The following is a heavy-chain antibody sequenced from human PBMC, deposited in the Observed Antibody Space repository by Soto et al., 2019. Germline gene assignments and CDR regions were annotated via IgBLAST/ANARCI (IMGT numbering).Heavy chain of an antibody. Sequence: SETLSLTCTVSGASIRSTDYYWSWIRQAPGKGLEWIGYVYYTVSTYYNPSLMRRLTISVDKSKNQFSLKLTSVTAAETAVYYCVRTARQGAVAPHWFDRWGQGTQVTVSS. CDR3: VRTARQGAVAPHWFDR. D-gene: IGHD2-21*02. CDR2: VYYTVST. CDR1: GASIRSTDYY. V-gene: IGHV4-30-4*01. J-gene: IGHJ5*02.